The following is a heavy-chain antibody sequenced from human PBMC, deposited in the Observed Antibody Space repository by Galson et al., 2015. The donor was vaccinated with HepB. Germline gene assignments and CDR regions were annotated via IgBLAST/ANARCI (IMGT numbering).Heavy chain of an antibody. CDR1: GGTFSSHT. V-gene: IGHV1-69*13. CDR3: ARQYDTSGYYAY. J-gene: IGHJ4*02. Sequence: SVKVSCKASGGTFSSHTTSWVRQAPGQGLEWMGGIIPLFGSGNYAQKFQGRVTIIADESKTTTYMELSSLTSDDTAVYYCARQYDTSGYYAYWGQGTLVTVSS. D-gene: IGHD3-22*01. CDR2: IIPLFGSG.